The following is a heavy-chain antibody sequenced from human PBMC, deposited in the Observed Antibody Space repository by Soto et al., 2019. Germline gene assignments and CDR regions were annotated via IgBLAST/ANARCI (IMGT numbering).Heavy chain of an antibody. D-gene: IGHD3-22*01. V-gene: IGHV3-33*01. CDR2: IWYDGSNK. CDR1: GFTFSSYG. J-gene: IGHJ4*02. Sequence: PGGSLGLSCAASGFTFSSYGMHWVRQAPGKGLEWVAVIWYDGSNKYYADSVKGRFTISRDNSKNTLYLQMNSLRAEDTAVYYCARDVYYYDSSGYLTWGQGTLVTVSS. CDR3: ARDVYYYDSSGYLT.